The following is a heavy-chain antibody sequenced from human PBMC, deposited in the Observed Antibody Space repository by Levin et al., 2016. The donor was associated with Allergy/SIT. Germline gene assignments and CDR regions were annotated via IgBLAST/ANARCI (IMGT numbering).Heavy chain of an antibody. D-gene: IGHD1-1*01. J-gene: IGHJ6*02. CDR1: GGPISRYY. V-gene: IGHV4-59*01. CDR2: IYYSGSA. CDR3: ARGGTTETTSYGVDV. Sequence: SETLSLTCTVSGGPISRYYWSWIRQPPGKGLEWIGYIYYSGSANYNPSLKSRVTISVDTSKNQFSLQLSSVTAADTAVYYCARGGTTETTSYGVDVWGLGTTVTVSS.